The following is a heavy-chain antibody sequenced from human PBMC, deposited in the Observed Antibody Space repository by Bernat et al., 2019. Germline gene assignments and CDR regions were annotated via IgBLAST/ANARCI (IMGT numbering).Heavy chain of an antibody. D-gene: IGHD3-16*01. J-gene: IGHJ6*03. CDR1: GFTFSTYA. V-gene: IGHV3-23*01. Sequence: EVQLLESGGGLVQPGGSLRLSCAASGFTFSTYAMTWVRQAPGKGLGWLSGVSNSGGKTDYADAVKGRFTISRDNSKSTLHLQMISLRAEDSAVEYCAKGLGGNGIFYYYMDVWGKGTTVTVSS. CDR3: AKGLGGNGIFYYYMDV. CDR2: VSNSGGKT.